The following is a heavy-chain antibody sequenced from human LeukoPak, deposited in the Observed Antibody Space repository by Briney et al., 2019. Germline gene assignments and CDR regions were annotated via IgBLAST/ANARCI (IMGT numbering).Heavy chain of an antibody. V-gene: IGHV3-7*01. CDR3: AREEWLGELYKFDY. D-gene: IGHD3-10*01. CDR1: GFTFSSHW. J-gene: IGHJ4*02. Sequence: GGSLSPACAASGFTFSSHWMTWVRQAPGKGLEWVANIKSDGSERYYADSVKGRFAISRDNAKNSLSLQMNSLRVEDTAQYYCAREEWLGELYKFDYWGQGTLVIVSS. CDR2: IKSDGSER.